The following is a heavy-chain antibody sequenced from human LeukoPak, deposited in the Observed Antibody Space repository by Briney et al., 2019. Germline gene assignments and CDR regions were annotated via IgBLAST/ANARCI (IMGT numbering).Heavy chain of an antibody. CDR1: GGSFSGYY. J-gene: IGHJ4*02. D-gene: IGHD5-18*01. CDR3: ARGGYSYGPFDY. CDR2: INHSGST. V-gene: IGHV4-34*01. Sequence: PSETLSLTCAVYGGSFSGYYWSWIRQPPGEGLEWIGEINHSGSTNYNPSLKSRVTISVDTSKNQFSLKLSSVTAADTAVYYCARGGYSYGPFDYWGQGTLVTVSS.